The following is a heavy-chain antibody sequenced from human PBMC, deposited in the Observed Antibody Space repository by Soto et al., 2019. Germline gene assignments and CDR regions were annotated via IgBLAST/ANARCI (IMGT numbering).Heavy chain of an antibody. CDR1: GFTFNNYG. V-gene: IGHV3-21*04. D-gene: IGHD3-22*01. Sequence: PGGSLRLSCVVSGFTFNNYGINWVRQAPGKGLEWVSTVSKSDYTYYSDSMKGRFTNSRDNAKNTGSLQKNTLRAEDTAVYYCAREDSIIKPAVSDFWGQGTLVTVSS. J-gene: IGHJ4*01. CDR3: AREDSIIKPAVSDF. CDR2: VSKSDYT.